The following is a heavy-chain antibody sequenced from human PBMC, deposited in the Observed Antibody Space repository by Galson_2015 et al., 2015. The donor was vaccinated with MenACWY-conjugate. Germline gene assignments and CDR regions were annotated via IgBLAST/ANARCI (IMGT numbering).Heavy chain of an antibody. V-gene: IGHV5-51*01. CDR1: GYSFTNYW. J-gene: IGHJ6*02. D-gene: IGHD1-26*01. Sequence: QSGAEVKKPGESLKISCKGSGYSFTNYWIGWVRQMPGRGLKWMGLIDPHNSNTRYSPSFQGQVTISADESISTAFLQWSSLKASDTAMYYCARHPPGGRGMDVWGRGTTVTVSS. CDR2: IDPHNSNT. CDR3: ARHPPGGRGMDV.